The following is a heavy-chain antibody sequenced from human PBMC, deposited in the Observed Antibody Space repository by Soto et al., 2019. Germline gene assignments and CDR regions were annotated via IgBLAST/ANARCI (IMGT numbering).Heavy chain of an antibody. V-gene: IGHV3-7*03. CDR2: INQDGTEK. CDR1: VFTFSGYL. CDR3: ARAPPVPFDY. Sequence: GGSLRLACAASVFTFSGYLMSWVRQAPGKGLEWVANINQDGTEKYYVDSVKGRFTISRDNAQKSLFLQMNTLRAEDTAVYYCARAPPVPFDYWGQGTMVTVSS. D-gene: IGHD4-17*01. J-gene: IGHJ4*02.